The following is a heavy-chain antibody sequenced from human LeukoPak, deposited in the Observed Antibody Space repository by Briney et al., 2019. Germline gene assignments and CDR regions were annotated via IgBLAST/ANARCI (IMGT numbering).Heavy chain of an antibody. D-gene: IGHD5-12*01. V-gene: IGHV4-39*01. CDR1: GGSISSSRYY. CDR2: IYYSGST. CDR3: ASLIVATINVGY. J-gene: IGHJ4*02. Sequence: PSETLSLTCTVSGGSISSSRYYWGWIRQPPGKGLEWIGSIYYSGSTYYNPSLKSRVTISVDTSKNQFSLKLSSVTAADTAVYYCASLIVATINVGYWGQGTLVTVSS.